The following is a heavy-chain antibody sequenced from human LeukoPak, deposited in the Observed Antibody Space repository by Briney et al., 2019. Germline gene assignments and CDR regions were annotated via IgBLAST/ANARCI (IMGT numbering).Heavy chain of an antibody. D-gene: IGHD3-22*01. Sequence: PSETLSLTCTVSGGSISSYYWSWIRQPPGKGLEWIGYIYYSGSTNYNPSLKSRVTISVDTSKNQFSLKLSSVTAADTAVCYCARGPPFYYDSSGYYFNYYFDYWGQGTLVTVSS. CDR1: GGSISSYY. CDR3: ARGPPFYYDSSGYYFNYYFDY. J-gene: IGHJ4*02. V-gene: IGHV4-59*12. CDR2: IYYSGST.